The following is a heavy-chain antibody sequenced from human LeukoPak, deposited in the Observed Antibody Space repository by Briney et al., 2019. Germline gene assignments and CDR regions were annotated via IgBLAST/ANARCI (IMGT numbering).Heavy chain of an antibody. D-gene: IGHD6-6*01. CDR2: IKQDGSEK. J-gene: IGHJ4*02. CDR3: ARDRALIIAALGL. V-gene: IGHV3-7*01. CDR1: GFTFSSYA. Sequence: GGSLRLSCAASGFTFSSYAMSWVRQAPGKGLEWVANIKQDGSEKYYVDSVKGRFTISRDNAKNSLYLQMNSLRAEDTAVYYCARDRALIIAALGLWGQGTLVTVSS.